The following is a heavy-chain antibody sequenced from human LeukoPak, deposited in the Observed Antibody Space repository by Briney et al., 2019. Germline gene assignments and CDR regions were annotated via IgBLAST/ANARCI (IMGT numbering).Heavy chain of an antibody. V-gene: IGHV3-7*01. D-gene: IGHD6-13*01. Sequence: PVGSLRLSCVASGFTFSSFWMSWVRQAPGKGLEVVANIDQDGSVRNYVDSVKGRFIISRDNAKNSLYVQMDSLMAEDRTVHFCARYPGSSSFDYWGLGTPVTVSS. CDR2: IDQDGSVR. CDR1: GFTFSSFW. CDR3: ARYPGSSSFDY. J-gene: IGHJ4*02.